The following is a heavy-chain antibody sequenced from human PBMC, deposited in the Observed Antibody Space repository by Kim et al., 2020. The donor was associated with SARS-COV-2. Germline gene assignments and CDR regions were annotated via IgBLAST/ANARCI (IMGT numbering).Heavy chain of an antibody. Sequence: DSVKGRFTISGDNAKNSLDLQVNSLRAEDTAVYYCARGSYSGSILAPLDYWGQGTLVTVSS. D-gene: IGHD1-26*01. V-gene: IGHV3-21*01. CDR3: ARGSYSGSILAPLDY. J-gene: IGHJ4*02.